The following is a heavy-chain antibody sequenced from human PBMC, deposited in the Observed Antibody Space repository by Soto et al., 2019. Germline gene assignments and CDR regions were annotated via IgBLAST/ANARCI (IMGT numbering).Heavy chain of an antibody. Sequence: ASVKVSCKASGGTFSSYTISWVRQAPGQGLEWMGRIIPILGIANYAQKFQGRVTITADKSTSTAYMELSSLRSEDTAVYYCAREHSNDYGDPYYFDYWGQGTLVTVSS. CDR1: GGTFSSYT. CDR3: AREHSNDYGDPYYFDY. D-gene: IGHD4-17*01. J-gene: IGHJ4*02. CDR2: IIPILGIA. V-gene: IGHV1-69*04.